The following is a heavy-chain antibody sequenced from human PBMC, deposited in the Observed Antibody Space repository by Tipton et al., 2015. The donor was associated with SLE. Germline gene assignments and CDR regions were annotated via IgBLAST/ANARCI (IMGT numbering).Heavy chain of an antibody. V-gene: IGHV4-34*01. CDR3: ARDRLGIGIDY. CDR1: GGSFSGYY. CDR2: INHSGST. J-gene: IGHJ4*02. Sequence: TLSLTCAVYGGSFSGYYWSWIRQPPGKGLEWIGEINHSGSTNYNPSLKSRVTISVDTSKNQFSLKLSSVTAADTAVYYCARDRLGIGIDYWGQGTLVTVSS. D-gene: IGHD7-27*01.